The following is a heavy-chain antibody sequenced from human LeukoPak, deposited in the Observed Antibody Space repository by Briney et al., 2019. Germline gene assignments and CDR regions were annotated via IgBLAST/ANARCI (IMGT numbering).Heavy chain of an antibody. CDR2: IYYSGST. Sequence: SETLSLTCTVSGGSISSNYWSWIRQPPGKGLEWIGYIYYSGSTNCNPSLKSRVTTPVDTSKNQFSLKLRSVTAADTAVYYCARYHCTNGVCYYFDYWGQGTLVTVSS. V-gene: IGHV4-59*01. J-gene: IGHJ4*02. CDR1: GGSISSNY. CDR3: ARYHCTNGVCYYFDY. D-gene: IGHD2-8*01.